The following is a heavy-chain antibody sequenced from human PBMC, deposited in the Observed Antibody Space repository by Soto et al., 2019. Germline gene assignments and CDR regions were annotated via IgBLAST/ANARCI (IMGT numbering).Heavy chain of an antibody. J-gene: IGHJ6*02. D-gene: IGHD3-3*01. Sequence: ASVKVSCKASGYTFTSYDINWVRQATGQGLEWMGRMNPNSGNTGYAQKFQGRVTMTRNTSISTAYMELSSLRSEDTAVYYCARGQRLHYDFWSGYYTGIHYYGMDVWGQGTTVTVSS. CDR1: GYTFTSYD. CDR3: ARGQRLHYDFWSGYYTGIHYYGMDV. CDR2: MNPNSGNT. V-gene: IGHV1-8*01.